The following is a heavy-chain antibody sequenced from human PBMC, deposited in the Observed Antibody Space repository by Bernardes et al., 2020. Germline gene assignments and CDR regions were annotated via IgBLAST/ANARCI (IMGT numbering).Heavy chain of an antibody. V-gene: IGHV3-21*01. Sequence: GGSLRLSCVVSGFTFNSISMNWVRQAPGKGLEWVSSISSGSDYIFYGDSVKGRFTVSRDNAKNVLYLQMNSLRAEDTAVYFCARSLMLEEGTRAGDYWGQGTLVTVS. CDR3: ARSLMLEEGTRAGDY. CDR2: ISSGSDYI. J-gene: IGHJ4*02. D-gene: IGHD1-1*01. CDR1: GFTFNSIS.